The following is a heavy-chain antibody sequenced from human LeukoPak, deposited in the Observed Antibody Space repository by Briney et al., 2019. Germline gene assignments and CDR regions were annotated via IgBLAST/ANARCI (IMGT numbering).Heavy chain of an antibody. J-gene: IGHJ4*02. CDR2: IYSGGDK. V-gene: IGHV3-53*01. CDR1: GFSVSNNY. Sequence: GGSLRLSCAASGFSVSNNYMSWVRQAPGKGLEWVSLIYSGGDKRYAASVKGRFTISRDNSKNTLYLQMDSLRVEVTAVYYCGGYSSLDHWGQGTLVTVSS. CDR3: GGYSSLDH. D-gene: IGHD3-22*01.